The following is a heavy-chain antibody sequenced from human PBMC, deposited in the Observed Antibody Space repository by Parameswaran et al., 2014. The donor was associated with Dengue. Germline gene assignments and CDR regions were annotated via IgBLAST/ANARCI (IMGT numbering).Heavy chain of an antibody. CDR1: GFTFSSYS. CDR2: ISSSSSYI. D-gene: IGHD2-15*01. V-gene: IGHV3-21*01. CDR3: ANIKDCSGGSCYSLVFDY. Sequence: GSLRLSCAASGFTFSSYSMNWVRQAPGKGLEWVSSISSSSSYIYYADSVKGRFTISRDNAKNSLYLQMNSLRAEDTAVYYCANIKDCSGGSCYSLVFDYWGQGTLVTVSS. J-gene: IGHJ4*02.